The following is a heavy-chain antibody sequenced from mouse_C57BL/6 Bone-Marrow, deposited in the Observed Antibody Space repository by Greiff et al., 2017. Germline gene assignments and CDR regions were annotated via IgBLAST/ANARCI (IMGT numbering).Heavy chain of an antibody. J-gene: IGHJ4*01. Sequence: QVQLKQSGAELVKPGASVKLSCKASGYTFTSYWMHWVKQRPGQGLEWIGMIHPNSGSTNYNEKFKSKATLTVDKSSSTAYMQLSSLTSEDSAVYYCARGFYYGSSYGRGDAMDYWGQGTSVTVSS. CDR1: GYTFTSYW. D-gene: IGHD1-1*01. CDR3: ARGFYYGSSYGRGDAMDY. CDR2: IHPNSGST. V-gene: IGHV1-64*01.